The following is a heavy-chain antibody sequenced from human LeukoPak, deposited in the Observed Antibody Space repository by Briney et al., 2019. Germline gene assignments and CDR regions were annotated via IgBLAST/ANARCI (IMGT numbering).Heavy chain of an antibody. CDR1: GFTFTTYA. J-gene: IGHJ4*02. D-gene: IGHD4-11*01. CDR2: ISGSGSST. CDR3: ARDDSNWAFDY. V-gene: IGHV3-23*01. Sequence: PGGSLRLSCAASGFTFTTYAMSWVRQAPGKGLEWVSAISGSGSSTYYADSVKGRFTISRDNSKNTLYLQMNSLRAEDTAVYYCARDDSNWAFDYWGQGTLVTVSS.